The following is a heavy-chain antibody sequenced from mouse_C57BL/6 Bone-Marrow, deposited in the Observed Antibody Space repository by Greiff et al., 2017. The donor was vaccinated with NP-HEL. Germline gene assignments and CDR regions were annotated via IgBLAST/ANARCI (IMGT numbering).Heavy chain of an antibody. CDR1: GFTFSSYA. J-gene: IGHJ3*01. CDR3: TRDYYGSDWFAY. D-gene: IGHD1-1*01. Sequence: EVQVVESGEGLVKPGGSLKLSCAASGFTFSSYAMSWVRQTPEKRLEWVAYISSGGDYIYYADTVKGRFTISRDNARNTLYLQMSSLKSEDTAMYYCTRDYYGSDWFAYWGQGTLVTVSA. V-gene: IGHV5-9-1*02. CDR2: ISSGGDYI.